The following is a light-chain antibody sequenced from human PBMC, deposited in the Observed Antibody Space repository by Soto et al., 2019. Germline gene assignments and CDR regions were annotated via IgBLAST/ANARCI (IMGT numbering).Light chain of an antibody. J-gene: IGKJ4*01. Sequence: EIVMTQSPATLSVSPGETATLSCRASQSVGSAVAWYQHKPGQAPRLLIVAASIRATGGPGRFSGGGSGTEFTLTISRLQSEDFAVYFCQQYNNWPPLTFGGGTTVEIK. CDR2: AAS. CDR3: QQYNNWPPLT. CDR1: QSVGSA. V-gene: IGKV3-15*01.